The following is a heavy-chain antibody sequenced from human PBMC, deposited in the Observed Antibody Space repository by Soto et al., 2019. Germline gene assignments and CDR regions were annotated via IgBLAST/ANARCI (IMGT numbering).Heavy chain of an antibody. CDR3: ARDLPLSIAAANIDY. Sequence: EVQLVESGGGLVKPGGSLRLSCAASGFTFSSYSMNWVRQAPGKGLEWVSSISSSSSYIYYADSVKGRFTISRDNAKNSLYLQMNSLRAEDTAVYYCARDLPLSIAAANIDYWGQGTLVTVSS. CDR1: GFTFSSYS. J-gene: IGHJ4*02. V-gene: IGHV3-21*01. D-gene: IGHD6-13*01. CDR2: ISSSSSYI.